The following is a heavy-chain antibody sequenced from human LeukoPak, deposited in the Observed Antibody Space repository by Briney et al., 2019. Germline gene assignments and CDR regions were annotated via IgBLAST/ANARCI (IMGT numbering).Heavy chain of an antibody. Sequence: GGSLRLSCAASGFTFSSYGMHWVRQAPGKGLEWVSALSGIGGRTYYADSVKGRFTISRDNSKNTLYLQINSLKAEDTAVYYYASLMRGSGSRYYYDYGMDVWGQWTTVTVSS. CDR1: GFTFSSYG. CDR3: ASLMRGSGSRYYYDYGMDV. J-gene: IGHJ6*02. CDR2: LSGIGGRT. D-gene: IGHD3-10*01. V-gene: IGHV3-23*01.